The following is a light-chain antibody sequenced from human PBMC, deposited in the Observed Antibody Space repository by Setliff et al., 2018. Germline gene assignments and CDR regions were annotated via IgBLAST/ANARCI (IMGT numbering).Light chain of an antibody. CDR2: EVT. V-gene: IGLV2-8*01. CDR1: GGLVGGYNY. Sequence: QSVLTQPPSASGTPGQRVTISCSGTGGLVGGYNYVSWYQQHPGKAPRLIIYEVTKRPSGVPDRFSGSNSGNTASLTVSGLQAEDEADYYCTFYSGSNNVFFGSGTKVTVL. J-gene: IGLJ1*01. CDR3: TFYSGSNNVF.